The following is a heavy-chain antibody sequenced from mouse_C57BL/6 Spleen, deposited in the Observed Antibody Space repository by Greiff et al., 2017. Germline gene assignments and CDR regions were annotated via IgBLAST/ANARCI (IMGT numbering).Heavy chain of an antibody. Sequence: QVQLKESGPELVKPGASVKLSCKASGYTFTSYDINWVKQRPGQGLEWIGWIYPRDGSTKYNEKFKGKATLTVDTSSSTAYMELHSLTSEDSAVYFCARSNYGNYFAYWGQGTLVTVSA. CDR2: IYPRDGST. J-gene: IGHJ3*01. D-gene: IGHD2-1*01. CDR1: GYTFTSYD. CDR3: ARSNYGNYFAY. V-gene: IGHV1-85*01.